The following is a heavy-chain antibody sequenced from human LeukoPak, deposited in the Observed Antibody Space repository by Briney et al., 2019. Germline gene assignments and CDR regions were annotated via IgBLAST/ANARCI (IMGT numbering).Heavy chain of an antibody. CDR1: GYTFTSYY. V-gene: IGHV1-46*01. CDR3: ARGHFLLAAYDSSGYHFDY. CDR2: INPSGGST. Sequence: GASVKVSCKASGYTFTSYYMHWVRQAPGQGLEWMGIINPSGGSTSYAQKFQGRVTMTRDTSTSTVYMELSSLRSEDTAVYYCARGHFLLAAYDSSGYHFDYWGQGTLVTVSS. J-gene: IGHJ4*02. D-gene: IGHD3-22*01.